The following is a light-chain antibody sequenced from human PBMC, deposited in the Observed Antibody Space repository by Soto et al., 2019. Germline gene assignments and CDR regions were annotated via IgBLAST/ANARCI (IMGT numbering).Light chain of an antibody. CDR3: SSYTSSSTLFV. J-gene: IGLJ1*01. CDR1: SSDVGGYNY. CDR2: DVS. Sequence: LTQPASVSGSPGQSITISCTGTSSDVGGYNYVSWYQQHPGKAPKLMIYDVSNRLSGVSNRFSGSKSGNTASPTISGLQAEDEADYYCSSYTSSSTLFVFGTGTKVTVL. V-gene: IGLV2-14*01.